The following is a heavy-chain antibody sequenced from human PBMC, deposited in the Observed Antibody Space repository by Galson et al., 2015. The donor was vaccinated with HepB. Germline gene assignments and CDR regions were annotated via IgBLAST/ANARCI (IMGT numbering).Heavy chain of an antibody. CDR1: GFIFSSYG. V-gene: IGHV3-30*02. J-gene: IGHJ5*02. Sequence: SLRLSCAASGFIFSSYGMHWVRQAPGKGLEWVAIIGRDGRNKYYGDSVKGRFTVSKDNSENTLYLQMSSLRPEDTAVYYCAKRGQQADRGPCTGGTCPYQLDAWGQGTLVTVSS. D-gene: IGHD2-15*01. CDR2: IGRDGRNK. CDR3: AKRGQQADRGPCTGGTCPYQLDA.